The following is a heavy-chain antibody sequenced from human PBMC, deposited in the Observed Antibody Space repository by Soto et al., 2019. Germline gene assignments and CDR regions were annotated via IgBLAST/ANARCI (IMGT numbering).Heavy chain of an antibody. CDR3: TRDPFGTTRGLLFAS. CDR2: IFYSGTT. D-gene: IGHD1-1*01. Sequence: ASETLSLTCSVSGDSISSGAYYWNWIRQHPGKGLEWIGNIFYSGTTQYNPSLKSRVTISVDTSQNQFSLRLRSVTAADTAVYYCTRDPFGTTRGLLFASWGQGILVTVSS. CDR1: GDSISSGAYY. J-gene: IGHJ4*02. V-gene: IGHV4-31*03.